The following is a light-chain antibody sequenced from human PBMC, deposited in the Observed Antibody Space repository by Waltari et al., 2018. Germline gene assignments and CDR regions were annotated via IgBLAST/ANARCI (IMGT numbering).Light chain of an antibody. V-gene: IGKV1-12*01. Sequence: DIQMTQSPSSLSASVGDRVTITCRASQGIGTWLAWYQQKPGNAPNILIYKASSLQSGVPSRFSGNGSGTDFTLIISSLQPEDFGTYYCQQYTSAPYSFGQGTKVEIK. J-gene: IGKJ2*03. CDR2: KAS. CDR1: QGIGTW. CDR3: QQYTSAPYS.